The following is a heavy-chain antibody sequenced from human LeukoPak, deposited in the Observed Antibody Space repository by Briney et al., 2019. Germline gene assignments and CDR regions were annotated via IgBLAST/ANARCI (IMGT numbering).Heavy chain of an antibody. CDR2: ISYDGSNK. Sequence: GGSLRLSCAASGFTFSSYGIRWVRQAPGKGLEWVAVISYDGSNKYFADSVKGRFTISRDNSKNTLYLQMSSLRAEDTAVYYCAKDLQTGDDVSLYYYYYGMDVWGKGTTVTVSS. D-gene: IGHD7-27*01. CDR1: GFTFSSYG. CDR3: AKDLQTGDDVSLYYYYYGMDV. J-gene: IGHJ6*04. V-gene: IGHV3-30*18.